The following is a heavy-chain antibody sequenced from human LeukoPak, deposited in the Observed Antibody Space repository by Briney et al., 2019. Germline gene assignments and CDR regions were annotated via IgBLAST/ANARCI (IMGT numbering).Heavy chain of an antibody. CDR3: VRDRELNY. CDR1: GGSLSSSTYY. Sequence: PSETLSLTCTVSGGSLSSSTYYWGWIRQPPGKGLEWIGSLAYGGNTDYNPSLKSRVTISADTSKNQFSLKLTSVTAADTAVYYCVRDRELNYWGQGTLVTVSS. D-gene: IGHD1-7*01. J-gene: IGHJ4*02. V-gene: IGHV4-39*07. CDR2: LAYGGNT.